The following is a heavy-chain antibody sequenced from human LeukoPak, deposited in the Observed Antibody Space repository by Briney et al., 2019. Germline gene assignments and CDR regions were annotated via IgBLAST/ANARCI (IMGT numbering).Heavy chain of an antibody. J-gene: IGHJ4*02. V-gene: IGHV3-7*01. CDR3: ARDPSRGYNYGYGDY. Sequence: PGGSLRLSCGGSGFTLSSYWMTWVRQAPGKGLEWVANIREDGSERHYVDSVKGRFTIARDNAENSLYLQMNSLRAEDTAVYYCARDPSRGYNYGYGDYWGQGTLVIVSS. CDR2: IREDGSER. D-gene: IGHD5-18*01. CDR1: GFTLSSYW.